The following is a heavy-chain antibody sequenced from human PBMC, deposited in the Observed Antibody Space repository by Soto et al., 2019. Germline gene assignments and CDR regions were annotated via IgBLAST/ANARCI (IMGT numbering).Heavy chain of an antibody. V-gene: IGHV3-7*02. CDR3: XXXXXXXXXXXXDI. CDR2: IKEGGGEA. Sequence: EVQLVESGGGLVQPGGSLRLSCVASGFSFSNYWMSWVRQAPGIGLQWVAHIKEGGGEAYYVDSVKGRFTVSRDNAKNSMYLQMNSLXPXXXXMXXXXXXXXXXXXXXXDIXGQGTKVTVSS. J-gene: IGHJ3*02. CDR1: GFSFSNYW.